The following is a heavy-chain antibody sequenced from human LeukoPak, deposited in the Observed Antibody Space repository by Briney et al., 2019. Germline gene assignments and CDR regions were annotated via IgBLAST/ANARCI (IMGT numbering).Heavy chain of an antibody. CDR2: INPNSGGT. D-gene: IGHD2-2*01. V-gene: IGHV1-2*02. J-gene: IGHJ4*02. CDR3: ARSSSSYSPFDY. CDR1: GYTFTSYY. Sequence: ASVKVSCKASGYTFTSYYMHWVRQATGQGLEWMGWINPNSGGTNYAQKFQGRVTMTRGTSISTAYMELSRLRSDDTAVYFCARSSSSYSPFDYWGQGTLVTVSS.